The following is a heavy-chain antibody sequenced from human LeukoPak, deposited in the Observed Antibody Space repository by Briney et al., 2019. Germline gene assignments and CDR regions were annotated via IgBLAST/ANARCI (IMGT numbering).Heavy chain of an antibody. J-gene: IGHJ4*02. CDR3: ARVLNYFDY. D-gene: IGHD3-16*01. V-gene: IGHV1-69*04. Sequence: SVKVSCKASGGTFSSYAISWVRQAPGQGLEWMGRIISILGIANYAQKFQGRVTITADKSTSTAYMELSSLRSEDTAVYYCARVLNYFDYWGQGTLVTVSS. CDR1: GGTFSSYA. CDR2: IISILGIA.